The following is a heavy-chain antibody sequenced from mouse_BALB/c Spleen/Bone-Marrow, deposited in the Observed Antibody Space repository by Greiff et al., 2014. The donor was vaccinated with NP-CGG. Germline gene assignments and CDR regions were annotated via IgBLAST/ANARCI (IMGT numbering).Heavy chain of an antibody. Sequence: LEESGAELVRPGSSVKISCKASGYVFSTYWMNWVKQRPGQGLERIGQIYPGDGDTNYNGKFKDKVILTADKSSSTACMQLSSLTSEDSAVYFCARSGKGAMDYWGQGTSVTVSS. CDR1: GYVFSTYW. D-gene: IGHD2-1*01. V-gene: IGHV1-80*01. CDR2: IYPGDGDT. CDR3: ARSGKGAMDY. J-gene: IGHJ4*01.